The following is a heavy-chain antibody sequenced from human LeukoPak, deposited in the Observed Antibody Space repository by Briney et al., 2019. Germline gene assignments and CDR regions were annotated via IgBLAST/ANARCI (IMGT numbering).Heavy chain of an antibody. Sequence: GGSLRLSCVVSGLPFSDYYMNWIRQAPGKGLEWSSYISSSSSYTDYAYSVKGRFTISRDKTKSALYLQMNSLRLEDAAVYYCAAGPAADFWGQGTLVTVSS. J-gene: IGHJ4*02. V-gene: IGHV3-11*03. D-gene: IGHD6-13*01. CDR1: GLPFSDYY. CDR3: AAGPAADF. CDR2: ISSSSSYT.